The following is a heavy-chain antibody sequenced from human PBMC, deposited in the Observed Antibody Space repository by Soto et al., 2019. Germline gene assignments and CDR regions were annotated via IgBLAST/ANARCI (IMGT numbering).Heavy chain of an antibody. V-gene: IGHV4-31*03. CDR1: GGSIRSSNTY. CDR3: ARHFTFGERLGWSFDL. D-gene: IGHD3-10*01. J-gene: IGHJ2*01. CDR2: IYYSGYT. Sequence: QVQLQESGPELVKPSQTMSLTCTVSGGSIRSSNTYWSWIRQSPGKGLEWIGYIYYSGYTHYNPAFKSRVTTSIDTSQNQFSLRLTSVSVADAAVYYCARHFTFGERLGWSFDLWGSGPRVTVSS.